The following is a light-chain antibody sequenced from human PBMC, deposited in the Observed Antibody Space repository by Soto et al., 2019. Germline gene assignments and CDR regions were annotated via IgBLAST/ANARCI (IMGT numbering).Light chain of an antibody. V-gene: IGKV1-33*01. CDR1: QNINNY. J-gene: IGKJ5*01. CDR3: HQYENLPT. CDR2: DAS. Sequence: DVEMTQSPTSLSASVGYRVTITCQAIQNINNYLNWYQQKPGRAPKLLIYDASNLEAGVPSRFRGSGSGTDFTFTISRLQPEDIATYYCHQYENLPTFGQGTRLEIK.